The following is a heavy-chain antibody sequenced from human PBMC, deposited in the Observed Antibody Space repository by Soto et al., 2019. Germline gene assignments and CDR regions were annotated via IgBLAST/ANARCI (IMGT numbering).Heavy chain of an antibody. J-gene: IGHJ4*02. Sequence: GASVKVSCKTSGYTFTNYGIGCVRQAPGQGLEWMGGIIPIFGTANYAQKFQGRLTITTDASATTAYMELSSLESEDTAVYYCARRHGSDWFNDYWGQGTLVTVSS. CDR2: IIPIFGTA. CDR3: ARRHGSDWFNDY. CDR1: GYTFTNYG. V-gene: IGHV1-69*05. D-gene: IGHD6-19*01.